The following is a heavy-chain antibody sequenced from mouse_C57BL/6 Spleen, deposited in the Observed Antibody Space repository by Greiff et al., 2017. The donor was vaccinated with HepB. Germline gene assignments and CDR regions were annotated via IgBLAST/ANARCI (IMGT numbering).Heavy chain of an antibody. Sequence: EVHLVESGPGLVKPSQSLSLTCSVTGYSITSGYYWNWIRQFPGNKLEWMGYISYDGSNNYNPSLKNRISITRDTSKNQFFLKLNSVTTEDTATYYCARGKDLTHWCAYWGQGTLVTVSA. CDR2: ISYDGSN. CDR1: GYSITSGYY. V-gene: IGHV3-6*01. J-gene: IGHJ3*01. D-gene: IGHD4-1*01. CDR3: ARGKDLTHWCAY.